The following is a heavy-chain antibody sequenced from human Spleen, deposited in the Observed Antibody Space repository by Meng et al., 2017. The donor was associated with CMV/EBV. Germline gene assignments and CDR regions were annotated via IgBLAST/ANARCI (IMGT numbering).Heavy chain of an antibody. V-gene: IGHV4-59*10. Sequence: QVQLQQWGAGLLKPSETLSLTWAVYGGSFSGYYWSWIRQPPGKGLEWIGRIYTSGSTNYNPSLKSRVTMSVDTSKNQFSLKLSSVTAADTAVYYCARDRGWLQLLWYFDLWGRGTLVTVSS. CDR1: GGSFSGYY. CDR3: ARDRGWLQLLWYFDL. D-gene: IGHD5-24*01. CDR2: IYTSGST. J-gene: IGHJ2*01.